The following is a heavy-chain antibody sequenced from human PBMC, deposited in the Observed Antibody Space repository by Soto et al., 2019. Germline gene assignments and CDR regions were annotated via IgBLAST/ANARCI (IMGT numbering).Heavy chain of an antibody. V-gene: IGHV4-61*01. D-gene: IGHD2-2*01. Sequence: QVQLQESGPGLVKPSETLSLTCTVSGGSVSSGSYYWSWIRQPPGKGLEWIGYIYYSGSTNYNPSLKSRVTISVDTSKNQFSLKLSSVTAADTAVYYCARGRTSFDYWGQGTLVTVSS. J-gene: IGHJ4*02. CDR3: ARGRTSFDY. CDR1: GGSVSSGSYY. CDR2: IYYSGST.